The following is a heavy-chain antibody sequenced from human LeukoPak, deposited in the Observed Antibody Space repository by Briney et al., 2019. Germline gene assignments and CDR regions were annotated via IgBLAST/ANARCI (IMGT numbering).Heavy chain of an antibody. CDR1: GFTFSSYA. V-gene: IGHV3-48*01. CDR3: ARFHGSWYDLI. J-gene: IGHJ4*02. D-gene: IGHD6-13*01. CDR2: ISSSSSTI. Sequence: PGRSLRLSCAASGFTFSSYAMHWVRQAPGKGLEWVSYISSSSSTIYYADSVKGRFTISRDNAKNSLYLQMNSLRAEDTAVYYCARFHGSWYDLIWGQGTLVTVSS.